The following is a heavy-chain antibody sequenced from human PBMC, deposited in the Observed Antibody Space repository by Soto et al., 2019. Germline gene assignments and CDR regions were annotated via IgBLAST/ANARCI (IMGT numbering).Heavy chain of an antibody. Sequence: GESLKISCKGSGYSFTTYWIGWVRQLPGQGLEWMGVMFPGDSDTRYSPSFQGQVTMSADPSTNTAYLEWSILKAADSAMYYCARVPASSLGTMDVWGQGTTVTVSS. CDR3: ARVPASSLGTMDV. V-gene: IGHV5-51*01. J-gene: IGHJ6*02. D-gene: IGHD6-19*01. CDR2: MFPGDSDT. CDR1: GYSFTTYW.